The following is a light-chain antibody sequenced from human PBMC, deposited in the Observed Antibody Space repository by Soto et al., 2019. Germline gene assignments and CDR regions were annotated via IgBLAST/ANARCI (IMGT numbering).Light chain of an antibody. CDR1: SSDFGGYNY. CDR3: SSYTSSSTVV. J-gene: IGLJ1*01. V-gene: IGLV2-14*01. CDR2: EVS. Sequence: QSALTQPASVSGSPGQSITISCTGTSSDFGGYNYVSWYQHHPGKAPKLMIYEVSNRPSGVSNRFSGSKSGNTASLTISGLQAEDEADYYCSSYTSSSTVVFGTGTKVTVL.